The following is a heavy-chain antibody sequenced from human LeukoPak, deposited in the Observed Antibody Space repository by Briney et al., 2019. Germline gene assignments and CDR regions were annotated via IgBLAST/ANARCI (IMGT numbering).Heavy chain of an antibody. Sequence: PSETLSLTCIVPGGSISSSSYYWAWIRQSPGKGLEWIGTFSSGGSAYYNPSLTSRVSISKDTSDNQFSLRLYSVTAADTAVYYCDRKQTGPMYDVWGQGTQVTVCS. CDR1: GGSISSSSYY. D-gene: IGHD1-7*01. V-gene: IGHV4-39*07. J-gene: IGHJ4*02. CDR2: FSSGGSA. CDR3: DRKQTGPMYDV.